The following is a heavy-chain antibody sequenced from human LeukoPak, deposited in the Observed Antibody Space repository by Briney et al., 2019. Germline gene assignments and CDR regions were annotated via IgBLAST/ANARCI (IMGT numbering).Heavy chain of an antibody. J-gene: IGHJ4*02. V-gene: IGHV3-7*01. D-gene: IGHD3-10*01. CDR1: GFTFSSYW. Sequence: GGSLRLSCAASGFTFSSYWMSWVRQAPGKGPEWVANIKQDGSEKYYVDSVKGRFTISRDNAKNSLYLQMNSLRAEDTAVYYCAREYTYYYGSGSNRGYWGQGTLATVSS. CDR3: AREYTYYYGSGSNRGY. CDR2: IKQDGSEK.